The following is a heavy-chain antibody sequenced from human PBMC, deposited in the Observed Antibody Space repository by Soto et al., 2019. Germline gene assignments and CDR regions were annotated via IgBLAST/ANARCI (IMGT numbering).Heavy chain of an antibody. V-gene: IGHV1-8*01. CDR3: ARVVRFFGGHAGY. Sequence: ASVKVSCKTSGYTFTEFDINWVRQAPGQGLEWMGWMNTNTGNTGYAQKFQGRVTMTRDTSISTAYMELRRLRSEDAAVYYCARVVRFFGGHAGYWGQGTLVTVSS. D-gene: IGHD3-3*01. J-gene: IGHJ4*02. CDR2: MNTNTGNT. CDR1: GYTFTEFD.